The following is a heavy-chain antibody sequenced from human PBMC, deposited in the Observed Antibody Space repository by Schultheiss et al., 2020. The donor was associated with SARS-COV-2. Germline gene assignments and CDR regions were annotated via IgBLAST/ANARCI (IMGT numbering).Heavy chain of an antibody. J-gene: IGHJ6*02. CDR1: GFTFSRYG. V-gene: IGHV3-33*01. CDR2: IWYDGSNK. Sequence: GGSLRLSCAASGFTFSRYGMHWVRQAPGKGLEWVAVIWYDGSNKYYTDSVKGRFTISRDNSKNTLYLQMNSLRAEDTAVYYCARTISGRSPKQWLVQDGMDVWGQGTTVTVSS. CDR3: ARTISGRSPKQWLVQDGMDV. D-gene: IGHD6-19*01.